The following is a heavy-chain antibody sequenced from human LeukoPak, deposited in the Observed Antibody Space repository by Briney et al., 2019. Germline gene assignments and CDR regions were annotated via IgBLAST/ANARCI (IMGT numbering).Heavy chain of an antibody. CDR1: GFTFSTYT. CDR3: ARDKGNPVAMNWFDP. D-gene: IGHD5-12*01. V-gene: IGHV3-21*01. CDR2: ISSSSTYI. Sequence: GGSLRLSCAASGFTFSTYTMNWVLQAPGKGLEWVASISSSSTYIYYADSVKGRFTISRDNAKNSLYLQMNSLRAEDTAVYYCARDKGNPVAMNWFDPWGQGTLVTVSS. J-gene: IGHJ5*02.